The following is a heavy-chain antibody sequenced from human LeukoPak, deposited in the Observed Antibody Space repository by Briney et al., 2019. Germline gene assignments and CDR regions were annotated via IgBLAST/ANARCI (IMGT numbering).Heavy chain of an antibody. CDR2: IWYDGSNK. D-gene: IGHD4-23*01. Sequence: GGSLRFSCAASGFTFSSYGMHWVRQAPGKGLEWVAVIWYDGSNKYYADSVKGRFTISRDKSKNTLYLQMNSLRAEHTAVYYCERRDYGGEYYFDYRGQGNLVTVSS. V-gene: IGHV3-33*01. J-gene: IGHJ4*02. CDR3: ERRDYGGEYYFDY. CDR1: GFTFSSYG.